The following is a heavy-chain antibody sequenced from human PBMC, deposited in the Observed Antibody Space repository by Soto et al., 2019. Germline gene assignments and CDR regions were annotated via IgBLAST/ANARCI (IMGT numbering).Heavy chain of an antibody. CDR1: GDSISGDTYF. Sequence: SESVSITFTVSGDSISGDTYFGGCIRQAPGKGLEWMGNMFYRRSTYYNPSLKSRPYVVVDTYKNQFSLTLSSMTVADTAVYYCARHVLKFSRTGSYGYCDYWGQGIPV. D-gene: IGHD3-10*01. CDR2: MFYRRST. CDR3: ARHVLKFSRTGSYGYCDY. J-gene: IGHJ4*02. V-gene: IGHV4-39*01.